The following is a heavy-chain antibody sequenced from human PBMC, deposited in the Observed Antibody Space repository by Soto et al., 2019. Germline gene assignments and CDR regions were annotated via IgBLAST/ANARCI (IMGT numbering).Heavy chain of an antibody. Sequence: PGGSLRLSCAASGFTFSSYAMHWVRQAPGKGLEYVSAISSNGGSTYYANSVKGRFTISRDNSKNTLYLQMGSLRAEDMAVYYCARAIPTYYDFWSGYFDYWGQGTLVTVSS. J-gene: IGHJ4*02. D-gene: IGHD3-3*01. V-gene: IGHV3-64*01. CDR1: GFTFSSYA. CDR3: ARAIPTYYDFWSGYFDY. CDR2: ISSNGGST.